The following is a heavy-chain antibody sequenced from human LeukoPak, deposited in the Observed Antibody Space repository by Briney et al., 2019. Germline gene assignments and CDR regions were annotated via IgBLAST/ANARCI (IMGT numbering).Heavy chain of an antibody. CDR2: ISYDGSNK. J-gene: IGHJ4*02. CDR1: GFTFSSYG. V-gene: IGHV3-30*18. CDR3: AKTMTGYVWGSPNY. Sequence: PGGSLRLSCAASGFTFSSYGMHWVRQAPGKGLEWVAVISYDGSNKYYADSVKGRFTISRDNSKNTLYLQMNSLSAEATAVYYCAKTMTGYVWGSPNYWGQGTLVTVSS. D-gene: IGHD3-16*01.